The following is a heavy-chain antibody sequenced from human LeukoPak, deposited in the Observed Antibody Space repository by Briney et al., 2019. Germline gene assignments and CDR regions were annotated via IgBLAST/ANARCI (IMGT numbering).Heavy chain of an antibody. CDR1: GGTFSSYA. CDR2: IIPILGIA. V-gene: IGHV1-69*04. CDR3: ATGWSGYFASLDY. J-gene: IGHJ4*02. Sequence: GSSVKVSCKASGGTFSSYAISWVRQAPGQGLEWMGRIIPILGIANYAQKFQGRVTITADKSTSTAYRELSSLRSEDTAVYYCATGWSGYFASLDYWGQGTLVTVAS. D-gene: IGHD3-3*01.